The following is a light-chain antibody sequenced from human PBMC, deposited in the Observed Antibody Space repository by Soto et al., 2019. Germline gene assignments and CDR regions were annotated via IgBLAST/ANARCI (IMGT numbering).Light chain of an antibody. CDR2: DNN. V-gene: IGLV1-51*01. Sequence: QSVLTQPPSVSAAPGQKVTLSCSGSSSNIGNNSISWYQQLPGAAPKLLIYDNNKRPSGIPDRFSGSKSGTSATLGITGRQTGDEADYDCETWDSSLSAGVFGGGTKLTVL. J-gene: IGLJ2*01. CDR3: ETWDSSLSAGV. CDR1: SSNIGNNS.